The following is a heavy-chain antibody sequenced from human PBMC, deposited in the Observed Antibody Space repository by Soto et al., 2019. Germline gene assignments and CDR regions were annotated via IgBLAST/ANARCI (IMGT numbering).Heavy chain of an antibody. D-gene: IGHD5-18*01. CDR1: GFTFSSYA. CDR2: ISGSGGST. CDR3: AKSPLRSYGYPNYFDY. Sequence: TGGSLRLSCAASGFTFSSYAMSWVRQAPGKGLEWVSAISGSGGSTYYADSVKGRFTISRDNSKNTLYLQMNSLRAEDTAVYYCAKSPLRSYGYPNYFDYWGQGTLVTVSS. J-gene: IGHJ4*02. V-gene: IGHV3-23*01.